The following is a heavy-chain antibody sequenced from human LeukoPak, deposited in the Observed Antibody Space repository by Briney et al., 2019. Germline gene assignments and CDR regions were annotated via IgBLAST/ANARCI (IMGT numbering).Heavy chain of an antibody. CDR1: GYTFTSNY. J-gene: IGHJ4*02. CDR3: AGDQEGLDY. Sequence: GASVKVSCKASGYTFTSNYIHWVRQAPGQGLEWMGMIYPRDGSTSYAQKFQGRVTVTRDTSTSTVHMELSGLRSEDTAVYYCAGDQEGLDYWGQGTLVTVSS. V-gene: IGHV1-46*01. CDR2: IYPRDGST.